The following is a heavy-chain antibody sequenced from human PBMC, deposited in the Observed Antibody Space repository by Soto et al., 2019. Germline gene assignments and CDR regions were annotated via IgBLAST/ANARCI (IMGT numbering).Heavy chain of an antibody. D-gene: IGHD3-9*01. V-gene: IGHV4-4*07. CDR3: ARYDILTGYSVYFDY. CDR2: IYTSGST. Sequence: SETLSLTCTVSGGSISSYYWSWIRQPAGKGLEWIGRIYTSGSTNYNPSLKSRVTMSLDTSKNQFFLKLSSVTAADTAVYYCARYDILTGYSVYFDYWGQGTLVTVSS. J-gene: IGHJ4*02. CDR1: GGSISSYY.